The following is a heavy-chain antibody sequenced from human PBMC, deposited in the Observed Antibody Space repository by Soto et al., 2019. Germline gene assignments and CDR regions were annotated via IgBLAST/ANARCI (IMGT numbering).Heavy chain of an antibody. CDR1: GGSISSVVYY. J-gene: IGHJ3*02. Sequence: SGSLALSCTMSGGSISSVVYYWNWILQPPGHGPEWIGYIYYSGSTYYNPSLKIRVTISVDTSKNQFSLKLSSVTAADTAVYYCARAVYYYDSSGYYDRADAFDIWGQGTRVTVS. V-gene: IGHV4-30-4*01. CDR3: ARAVYYYDSSGYYDRADAFDI. D-gene: IGHD3-22*01. CDR2: IYYSGST.